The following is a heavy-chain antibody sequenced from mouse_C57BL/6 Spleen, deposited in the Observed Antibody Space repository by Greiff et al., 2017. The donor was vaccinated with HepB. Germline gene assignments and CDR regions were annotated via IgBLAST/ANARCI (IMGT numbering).Heavy chain of an antibody. Sequence: VQLQQSGTVLARPGASVKMSCKTSGYTFTSYWMHWVKQRPGQGLEWIGAIYPGNSDTSYNQKFKGKAKLTAVTSASTAYMELSSLTNEDSAVYYCTREDYDGGPSMDYWGQGTSVTVSS. J-gene: IGHJ4*01. CDR2: IYPGNSDT. D-gene: IGHD2-4*01. V-gene: IGHV1-5*01. CDR3: TREDYDGGPSMDY. CDR1: GYTFTSYW.